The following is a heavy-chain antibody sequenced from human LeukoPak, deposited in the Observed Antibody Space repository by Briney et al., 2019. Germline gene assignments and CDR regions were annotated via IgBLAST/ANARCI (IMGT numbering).Heavy chain of an antibody. Sequence: SVQVSCKASGGTFSSYAIRWVRQAPGKGLEWMGRIIPILGIANYAQKFQGRVTITADKSTSTAYMELSSLRSEYTAVYYCARDSVDTAPSPDYWGQGTLVTVSS. D-gene: IGHD5-18*01. CDR1: GGTFSSYA. V-gene: IGHV1-69*04. CDR3: ARDSVDTAPSPDY. J-gene: IGHJ4*02. CDR2: IIPILGIA.